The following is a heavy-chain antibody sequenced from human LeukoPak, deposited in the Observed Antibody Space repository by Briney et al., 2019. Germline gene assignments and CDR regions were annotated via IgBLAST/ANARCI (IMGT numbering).Heavy chain of an antibody. CDR2: IIPIFGTA. J-gene: IGHJ4*02. Sequence: ASVKVSCKASGGTFSSYAISWVRQAPGQGLEWMGGIIPIFGTANYAQKFQGRVTITTDESTSTAYMELSSLRSEGTAVYYCARRPLKNNYYFDYWGQGTLVTVSS. CDR1: GGTFSSYA. CDR3: ARRPLKNNYYFDY. V-gene: IGHV1-69*05. D-gene: IGHD1-20*01.